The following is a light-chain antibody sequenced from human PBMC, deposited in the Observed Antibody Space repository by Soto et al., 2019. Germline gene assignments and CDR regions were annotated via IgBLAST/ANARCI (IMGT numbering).Light chain of an antibody. Sequence: QSMLTQPPSVSAAPRQRVTISCSGSSSNIGNNAVNWYQQVPGKAPKLLIHFDDRVASGISDRFSGSKSGTSASLAISGLQSEDEADYYWAAWDDSLNGPVFGGGTKLTVL. CDR1: SSNIGNNA. J-gene: IGLJ3*02. V-gene: IGLV1-36*01. CDR2: FDD. CDR3: AAWDDSLNGPV.